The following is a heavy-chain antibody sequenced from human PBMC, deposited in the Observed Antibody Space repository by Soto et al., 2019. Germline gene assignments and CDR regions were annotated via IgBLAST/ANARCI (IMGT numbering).Heavy chain of an antibody. CDR1: GYTFTSYA. J-gene: IGHJ5*02. CDR3: ARPWVP. V-gene: IGHV1-3*01. D-gene: IGHD6-13*01. Sequence: QVQLVQSGAEVKKPGASVKVSCKASGYTFTSYAMHWVRQAPGQRLEWMGWINAGNGNTKYSQKFQGRVTITRDTSASTAYMKLSSLRSEDTAVYYCARPWVPWGQGTLVTVSS. CDR2: INAGNGNT.